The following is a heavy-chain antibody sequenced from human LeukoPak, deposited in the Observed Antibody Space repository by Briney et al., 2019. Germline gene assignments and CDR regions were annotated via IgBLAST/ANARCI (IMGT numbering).Heavy chain of an antibody. J-gene: IGHJ4*02. CDR1: GGSISIDTYY. V-gene: IGHV4-61*02. Sequence: SQTLSLTCTVSGGSISIDTYYWSWIRQPAGKGLQWIARIYASGNTNYNPSLKSRVTISVDTSKNQFSLKLSSVTAADSAVYYCARDWGYCSGGSCHFPIDYWGQGTLVTVSS. CDR2: IYASGNT. CDR3: ARDWGYCSGGSCHFPIDY. D-gene: IGHD2-15*01.